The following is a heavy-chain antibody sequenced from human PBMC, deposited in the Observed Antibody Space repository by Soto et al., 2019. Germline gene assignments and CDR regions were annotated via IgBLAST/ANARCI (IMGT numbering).Heavy chain of an antibody. CDR1: GYSFAGHW. V-gene: IGHV5-10-1*01. D-gene: IGHD1-26*01. CDR2: IDPSDSYT. Sequence: GESLKISCQGSGYSFAGHWISWVRQMPGKGLEWMGRIDPSDSYTNYSPSFEGHVTMSADTSVNTAYLQWRGLRASDTAIYFCARLKVGATSDYWGQGTLVTVSS. J-gene: IGHJ4*02. CDR3: ARLKVGATSDY.